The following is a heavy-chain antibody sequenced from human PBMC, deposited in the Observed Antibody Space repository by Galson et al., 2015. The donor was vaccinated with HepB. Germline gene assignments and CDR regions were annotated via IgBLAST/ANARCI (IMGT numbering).Heavy chain of an antibody. CDR3: AKSKGGFSHFDY. J-gene: IGHJ4*02. D-gene: IGHD3-10*01. V-gene: IGHV3-23*01. CDR1: GFTFSSYA. Sequence: SLRLSCAASGFTFSSYAMSWVRQAPGKGLEWVSAISGSGGSTYYADSVKGRFTISRDNSKNTLYLQMNSLRAEDTAVYYCAKSKGGFSHFDYWGQGTLVTVSS. CDR2: ISGSGGST.